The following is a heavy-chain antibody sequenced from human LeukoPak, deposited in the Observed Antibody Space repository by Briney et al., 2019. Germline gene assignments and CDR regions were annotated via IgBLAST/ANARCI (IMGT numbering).Heavy chain of an antibody. Sequence: PGGSLRLSCAASGFTFSSYGMHWVRQAPGKGLEWVAFIRYDGSNKYYADSVKGRFTISRDNSKNTLYLQMNSLRAEDTAVYYCAKDTKSSSWTAGYFQHWGQGTLVTVSS. CDR2: IRYDGSNK. J-gene: IGHJ1*01. CDR3: AKDTKSSSWTAGYFQH. D-gene: IGHD6-13*01. V-gene: IGHV3-30*02. CDR1: GFTFSSYG.